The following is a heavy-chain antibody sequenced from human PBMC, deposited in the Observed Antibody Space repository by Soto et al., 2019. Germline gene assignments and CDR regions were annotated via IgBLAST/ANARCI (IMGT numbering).Heavy chain of an antibody. V-gene: IGHV4-59*08. CDR1: GGSISSYY. D-gene: IGHD6-13*01. Sequence: SETLSLTCTVSGGSISSYYWSWIRQPPGKGLEWIGYIYYSGSTNYNPSLKSRVTISVDTSKNQFSLKLSSVTAADTAVYYCARYVDDLGFGAGTVPWWFDPWGQGTLVTVSS. CDR2: IYYSGST. J-gene: IGHJ5*02. CDR3: ARYVDDLGFGAGTVPWWFDP.